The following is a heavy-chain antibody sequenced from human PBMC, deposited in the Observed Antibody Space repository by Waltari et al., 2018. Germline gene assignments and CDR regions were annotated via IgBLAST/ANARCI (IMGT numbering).Heavy chain of an antibody. V-gene: IGHV4-4*02. CDR1: GDSMYRNDC. Sequence: QLQLQESGPGLVKPSGTLSLTCAVSGDSMYRNDCWSWVRQPPGKGLEWVGQGRGDGKTNYNPSFASRISISLDTYNKQFSLRVTSATAADTAIYYCARDRGRGLYLDSWGPGTLVTVSP. CDR3: ARDRGRGLYLDS. CDR2: GRGDGKT. D-gene: IGHD2-15*01. J-gene: IGHJ4*02.